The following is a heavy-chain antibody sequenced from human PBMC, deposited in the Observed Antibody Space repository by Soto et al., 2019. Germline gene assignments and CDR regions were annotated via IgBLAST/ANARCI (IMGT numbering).Heavy chain of an antibody. CDR2: VYHNENT. J-gene: IGHJ5*02. CDR3: ARRERYYGSPGWFDP. CDR1: GASISVHSYY. Sequence: PSETLSLTCTVSGASISVHSYYWGWIRQAPGKGLEWIGTVYHNENTYYNPSLKSRITISADTAKNQFSLNLRSVTAADTAIYFCARRERYYGSPGWFDPWGQGTLVTVSS. V-gene: IGHV4-39*01. D-gene: IGHD3-16*01.